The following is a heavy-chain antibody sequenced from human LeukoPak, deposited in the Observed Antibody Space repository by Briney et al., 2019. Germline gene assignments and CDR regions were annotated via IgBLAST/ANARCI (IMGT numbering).Heavy chain of an antibody. J-gene: IGHJ3*02. Sequence: GGSLRLSCAASGFTFSSYSMNWVRQAPGKGLEWVSVIYSGGSTYYADSVKGRFTISRDNSKNTLYLQMNSLRAEDTAVYYCARGLSYYYDSSGSDAFDIWGQGTMVTVSS. CDR1: GFTFSSYS. V-gene: IGHV3-66*01. CDR3: ARGLSYYYDSSGSDAFDI. D-gene: IGHD3-22*01. CDR2: IYSGGST.